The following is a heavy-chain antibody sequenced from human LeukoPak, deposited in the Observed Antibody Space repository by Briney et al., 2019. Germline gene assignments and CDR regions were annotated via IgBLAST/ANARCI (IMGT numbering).Heavy chain of an antibody. CDR1: GFTFSSYE. CDR2: ISSSGSTI. J-gene: IGHJ4*02. Sequence: GGSLRLSCAASGFTFSSYEMNWVRQAPGKGLEWVSYISSSGSTIYYADSVKGRFTISRDNAKNSLYLHRNSLRVEDTAIYYCARDRITVYEIADFDYWGQGTLVTVSS. V-gene: IGHV3-48*03. CDR3: ARDRITVYEIADFDY. D-gene: IGHD5/OR15-5a*01.